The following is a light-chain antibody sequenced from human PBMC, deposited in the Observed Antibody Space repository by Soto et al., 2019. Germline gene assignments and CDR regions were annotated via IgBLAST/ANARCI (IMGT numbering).Light chain of an antibody. J-gene: IGKJ2*01. CDR2: LAS. CDR1: QNIFDSTDNKNY. V-gene: IGKV4-1*01. CDR3: QQYYSIPYT. Sequence: DIVMTQSPDSLAVSLGERATINCKSGQNIFDSTDNKNYLAWYQQEPGQPPKLLIYLASTRESGVPDRFSGSGSGTDFTLTCSRLQVEDVAVYYCQQYYSIPYTFGQGTKLEIK.